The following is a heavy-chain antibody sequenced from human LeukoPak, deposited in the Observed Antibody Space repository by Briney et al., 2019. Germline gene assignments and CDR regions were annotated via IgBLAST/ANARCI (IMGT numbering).Heavy chain of an antibody. J-gene: IGHJ4*02. CDR3: ARDQEGSGAAAAGPFDY. CDR2: ISGSTGRT. CDR1: GFTFSTYA. D-gene: IGHD6-13*01. V-gene: IGHV3-23*01. Sequence: AGGSLRLSCAASGFTFSTYAMSWVRQAPGKGLEWVSAISGSTGRTYYADSVKGRFTISRDNAKNSLYLQMNSLRAEDTAVYYCARDQEGSGAAAAGPFDYWGQGTLVTVSS.